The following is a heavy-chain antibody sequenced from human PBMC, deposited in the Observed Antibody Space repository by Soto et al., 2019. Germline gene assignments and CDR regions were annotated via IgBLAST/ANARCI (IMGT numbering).Heavy chain of an antibody. CDR1: GDSVTRANAY. J-gene: IGHJ5*01. D-gene: IGHD4-4*01. CDR3: AKLQPPGWIDA. CDR2: LYNSGST. Sequence: QVRLQESGPGLVKPSETLSLTCSVSGDSVTRANAYWIWLRQAPGKGLEWIGYLYNSGSTNYNPSLRSRVSLSLDTSKNQCSVNLTSVTTADSAIYYCAKLQPPGWIDAWGHGTLVTVS. V-gene: IGHV4-61*01.